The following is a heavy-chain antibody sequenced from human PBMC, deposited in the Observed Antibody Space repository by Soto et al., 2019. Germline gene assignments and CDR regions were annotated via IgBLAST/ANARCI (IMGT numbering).Heavy chain of an antibody. CDR2: IYPGDSDT. Sequence: PGESLKISCKGSGYSFTSYWIGWVRQMPGKGLEWMGIIYPGDSDTRYSPSFQGQVTIPADKSISTAYLQWSSLKASDTAMYYCARRHCSGGSCYYYYGMDVWGQGTTVTVSS. CDR3: ARRHCSGGSCYYYYGMDV. J-gene: IGHJ6*02. D-gene: IGHD2-15*01. V-gene: IGHV5-51*01. CDR1: GYSFTSYW.